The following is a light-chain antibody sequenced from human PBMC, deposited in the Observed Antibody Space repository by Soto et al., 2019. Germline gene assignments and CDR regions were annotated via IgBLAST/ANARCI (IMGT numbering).Light chain of an antibody. V-gene: IGKV1-9*01. CDR1: QGISSY. CDR2: AAS. CDR3: QQLKSYPPLFT. J-gene: IGKJ3*01. Sequence: IQLTQSPSSLSASVGDRVTITCRASQGISSYLAWYQQKPGKAPKLLIYAASTLQSGVPSRFSGSGSGSDFTLTISSLQPEDFATYYCQQLKSYPPLFTFGPGTKVDIK.